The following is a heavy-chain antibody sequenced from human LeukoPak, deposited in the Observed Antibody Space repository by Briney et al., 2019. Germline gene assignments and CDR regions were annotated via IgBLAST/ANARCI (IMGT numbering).Heavy chain of an antibody. D-gene: IGHD5-18*01. CDR2: IKKDGSEK. V-gene: IGHV3-7*03. J-gene: IGHJ2*01. Sequence: GGSLRLSCAASGFTFSSYWMSWVRQAPGKGLEWVANIKKDGSEKYYVDSVKGRFTISRDNAKTSLYLQMNSLRAEDTAVYYCAKAKYSYGPDWYFDLWGRGTLVTVSS. CDR3: AKAKYSYGPDWYFDL. CDR1: GFTFSSYW.